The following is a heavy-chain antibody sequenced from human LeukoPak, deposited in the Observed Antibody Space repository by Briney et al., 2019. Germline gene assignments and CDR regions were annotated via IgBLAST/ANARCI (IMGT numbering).Heavy chain of an antibody. CDR2: INPNSSGT. V-gene: IGHV1-2*02. Sequence: GASVTVSCKASGYTFTGYYMHWVRQAPGQGLGWMGWINPNSSGTNYAQKFQGRVTMTRDTSISTAYMELSRLRSDDTAVYYGAGAGLEYFQHWGQGTLVTVSS. CDR1: GYTFTGYY. J-gene: IGHJ1*01. CDR3: AGAGLEYFQH.